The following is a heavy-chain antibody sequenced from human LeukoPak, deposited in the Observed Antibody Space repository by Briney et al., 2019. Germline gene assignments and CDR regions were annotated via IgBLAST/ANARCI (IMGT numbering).Heavy chain of an antibody. J-gene: IGHJ4*02. CDR1: GYIFTSYW. CDR3: ARQISAWSHDY. CDR2: IDPSGSYT. Sequence: GESLKISCKGSGYIFTSYWISWVRQMPGKGLVWMGRIDPSGSYTNFSPSFQGHVTISTDKSISTAYLQWSSLKAPDTAMYYCARQISAWSHDYWGQGTLVTVSS. V-gene: IGHV5-10-1*01. D-gene: IGHD6-19*01.